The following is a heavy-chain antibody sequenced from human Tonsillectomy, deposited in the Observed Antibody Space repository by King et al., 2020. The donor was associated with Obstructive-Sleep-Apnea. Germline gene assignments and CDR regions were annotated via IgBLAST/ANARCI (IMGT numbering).Heavy chain of an antibody. D-gene: IGHD5-24*01. V-gene: IGHV3-23*04. J-gene: IGHJ3*02. CDR3: ARMATIRGAFDI. CDR2: VRWTGGST. CDR1: GFTFNKYA. Sequence: VQLVESGGGLVQPGGSLGLLCAASGFTFNKYAMSWVRHAPGKGLVWVSGVRWTGGSTYYADSGKGRFTIPRDNSKNTLYLQMNTLRAEDTAVYYCARMATIRGAFDIWGQGTMVTVSS.